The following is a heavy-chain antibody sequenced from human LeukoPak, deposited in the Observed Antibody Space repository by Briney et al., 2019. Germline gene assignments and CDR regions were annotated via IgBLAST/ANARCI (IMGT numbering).Heavy chain of an antibody. J-gene: IGHJ2*01. CDR1: GFTVSSNH. CDR2: IYSGGTT. D-gene: IGHD4-17*01. V-gene: IGHV3-66*01. CDR3: AGEAAVTPGVRYFDL. Sequence: GGSLRLSCAASGFTVSSNHMNWVRRAPGKGLEWVSVIYSGGTTYYADSVRGRFTISRDISKNTLYLQMSSLRAEDTAVYYCAGEAAVTPGVRYFDLWGRGTLVTVSS.